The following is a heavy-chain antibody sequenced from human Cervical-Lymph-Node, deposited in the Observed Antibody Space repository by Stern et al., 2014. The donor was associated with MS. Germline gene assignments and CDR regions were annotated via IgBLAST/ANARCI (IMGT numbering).Heavy chain of an antibody. Sequence: VQLVQSGTEVKKPGASVRVSCKASAYTFTGYYLHWVRQAPGQGLEWMGWINPHSGGANYAQKFQGRVTMTRDTSINTAYLELSSLTFCDTAGHFCARDFFGGNPPSSHPGYRGPGTLVTVSS. CDR3: ARDFFGGNPPSSHPGY. D-gene: IGHD4-23*01. CDR2: INPHSGGA. V-gene: IGHV1-2*02. J-gene: IGHJ4*02. CDR1: AYTFTGYY.